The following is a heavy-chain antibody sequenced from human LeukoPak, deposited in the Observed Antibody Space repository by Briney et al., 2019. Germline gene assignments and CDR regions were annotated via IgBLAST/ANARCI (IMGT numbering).Heavy chain of an antibody. CDR2: ISGSGGST. V-gene: IGHV3-23*01. CDR1: GFTFSSYG. J-gene: IGHJ4*02. Sequence: GGTLRLSCAASGFTFSSYGMSWVRQAPGKGLEWVSAISGSGGSTYYADSVKGRFTISRDNSKNTLYLQMNSLRAEDTAVYYCAKDWGGLTVTYFDYWGQGTLVTVSS. D-gene: IGHD4-17*01. CDR3: AKDWGGLTVTYFDY.